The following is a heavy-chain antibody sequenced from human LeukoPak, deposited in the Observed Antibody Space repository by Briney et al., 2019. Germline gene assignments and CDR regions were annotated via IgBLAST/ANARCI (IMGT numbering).Heavy chain of an antibody. CDR3: AKDLNDDSSGYLDY. J-gene: IGHJ4*02. D-gene: IGHD3-22*01. V-gene: IGHV3-23*01. Sequence: PGGSLRLSCAASGFTFSSYAMSWVRQAPGKGLEWVSAISGSGGSTYYADSVKGRFTISRDNSKNTLYLQMNSLRAEDTAVYYCAKDLNDDSSGYLDYWGQGTLVTVSS. CDR1: GFTFSSYA. CDR2: ISGSGGST.